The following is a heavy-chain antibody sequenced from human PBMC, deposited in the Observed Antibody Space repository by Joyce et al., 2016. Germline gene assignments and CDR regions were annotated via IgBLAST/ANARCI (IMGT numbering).Heavy chain of an antibody. Sequence: EVQLLESGGGFVQPGGSLRFSCVVTGFTFENFAMTWVRQAPGRGREWISSISGSGVSKYYADSGKGRFTISRDNSNKAVYLLMNSLRGDDTAVYSCAKSSDGGNYFDSWGQGVLVTVSS. J-gene: IGHJ4*02. V-gene: IGHV3-23*01. CDR2: ISGSGVSK. D-gene: IGHD4-23*01. CDR1: GFTFENFA. CDR3: AKSSDGGNYFDS.